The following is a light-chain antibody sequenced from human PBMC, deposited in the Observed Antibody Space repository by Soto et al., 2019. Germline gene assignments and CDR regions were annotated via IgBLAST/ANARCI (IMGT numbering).Light chain of an antibody. V-gene: IGKV3-20*01. CDR2: SIS. CDR1: ETVIDGY. J-gene: IGKJ2*01. Sequence: EIVLTQSPGTLSLSPGEGATLSCRASETVIDGYLAWYQQKPGQAPRLLMYSISSRPAGISDRFSGSGSGTDFTLTIARLEAEDSAVYFCQQYVTAPFTFGQGTKLQIK. CDR3: QQYVTAPFT.